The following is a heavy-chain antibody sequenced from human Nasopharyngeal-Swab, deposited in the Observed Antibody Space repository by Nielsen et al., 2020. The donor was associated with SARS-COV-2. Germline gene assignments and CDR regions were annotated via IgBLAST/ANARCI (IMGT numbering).Heavy chain of an antibody. V-gene: IGHV4-59*13. J-gene: IGHJ4*02. Sequence: SETLSLTCTVSGGSISSYYWSWIRQPPGKGLEWIGYIYYSGSTNYNPSLKSRVTISVDTSKSQFSLKLSSVTAADTAVYYCARDQGFLEWLNWGQGTLVTVSS. CDR1: GGSISSYY. CDR2: IYYSGST. D-gene: IGHD3-3*01. CDR3: ARDQGFLEWLN.